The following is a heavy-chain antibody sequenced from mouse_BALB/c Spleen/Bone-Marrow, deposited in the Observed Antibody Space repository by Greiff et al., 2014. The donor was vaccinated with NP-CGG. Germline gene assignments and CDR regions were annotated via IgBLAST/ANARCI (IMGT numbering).Heavy chain of an antibody. CDR2: ISNGGGST. CDR3: ASTDYGNPFAY. V-gene: IGHV5-12*02. J-gene: IGHJ3*01. Sequence: EVQLQQSGGGLVQPGGSLKLSCATSGFTFSDYYMYWVRQTPEKRLEWVAYISNGGGSTYYPDTVKGRFTISRDNAKNTLYLQMSRLKSEDTAMYYCASTDYGNPFAYWGQGTLVTVSA. CDR1: GFTFSDYY. D-gene: IGHD2-1*01.